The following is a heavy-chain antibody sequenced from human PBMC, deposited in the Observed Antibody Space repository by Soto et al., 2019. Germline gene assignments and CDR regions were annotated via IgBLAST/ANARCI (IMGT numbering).Heavy chain of an antibody. D-gene: IGHD4-4*01. CDR2: IYHSGST. Sequence: QLQLQESGSGLVKPSQTLSLTCAVSGGSISSGGYSWSWIRQPPGKGLEWIGYIYHSGSTYYNPSLKSGVTISVDRSKNQFSLKLSSVTAADTAVYYCARGGTVTDYYYYGMDVWGQGTTVTVSS. CDR3: ARGGTVTDYYYYGMDV. CDR1: GGSISSGGYS. V-gene: IGHV4-30-2*01. J-gene: IGHJ6*02.